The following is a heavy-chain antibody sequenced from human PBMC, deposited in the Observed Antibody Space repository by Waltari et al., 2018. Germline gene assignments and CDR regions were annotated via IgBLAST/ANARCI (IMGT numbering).Heavy chain of an antibody. CDR2: ISGSGGST. CDR3: AKALLVGATTLPFDY. J-gene: IGHJ4*02. D-gene: IGHD1-26*01. V-gene: IGHV3-23*01. Sequence: EVQLLESGGGLVQPGGSLRLSCAASGFTFSSYAMSWVRQAQGKGLEWVSAISGSGGSTYYAYSVKCRCTISRDKSKNTLYLQLNILRAEDTAVYYCAKALLVGATTLPFDYWGQGTLVTVSS. CDR1: GFTFSSYA.